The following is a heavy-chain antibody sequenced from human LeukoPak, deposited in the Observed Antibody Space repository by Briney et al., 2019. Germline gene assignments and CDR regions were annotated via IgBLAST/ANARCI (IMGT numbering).Heavy chain of an antibody. D-gene: IGHD3-10*01. J-gene: IGHJ3*02. CDR1: GFTVSSNY. CDR3: ARVGPVKDYYGSGSYFFTDHLGAFDI. V-gene: IGHV3-53*01. CDR2: IYSGGST. Sequence: GGSLRLSCAASGFTVSSNYMSWVRQAPGKGLEWVSVIYSGGSTYYADSVKGRFTISRDNSKNTLYLQMNSLRAEDTAVYYCARVGPVKDYYGSGSYFFTDHLGAFDIWGQGTMVTVSS.